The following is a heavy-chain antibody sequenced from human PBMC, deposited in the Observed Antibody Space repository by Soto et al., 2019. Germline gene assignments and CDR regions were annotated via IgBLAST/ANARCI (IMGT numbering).Heavy chain of an antibody. CDR1: GFTFSDYA. D-gene: IGHD3-10*01. Sequence: GGSLTLTCAASGFTFSDYAMSWVRQPPGKGLEWVSAISDSGGSTYYADSVKGRFTISRDNSKNTLFLQMNSLRAEDTAVYYCAKDRGGNLGPYYFDYWGQGALVTVSS. J-gene: IGHJ4*02. CDR3: AKDRGGNLGPYYFDY. CDR2: ISDSGGST. V-gene: IGHV3-23*01.